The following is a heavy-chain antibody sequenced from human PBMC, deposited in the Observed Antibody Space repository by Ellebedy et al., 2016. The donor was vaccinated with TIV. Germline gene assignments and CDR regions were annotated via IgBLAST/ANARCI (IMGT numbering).Heavy chain of an antibody. V-gene: IGHV4-39*01. J-gene: IGHJ4*02. CDR3: ARNPVGTTDPKRYYFDY. D-gene: IGHD1-26*01. CDR2: ISYSGST. Sequence: SETLSLXXTVSGGSISSSSYYWGWIRQPPGKGLEWIGSISYSGSTYYNPSLKSRVTISVDTSNNQFSLKLTSMTAADTAVYYCARNPVGTTDPKRYYFDYWGQGTLVTVSS. CDR1: GGSISSSSYY.